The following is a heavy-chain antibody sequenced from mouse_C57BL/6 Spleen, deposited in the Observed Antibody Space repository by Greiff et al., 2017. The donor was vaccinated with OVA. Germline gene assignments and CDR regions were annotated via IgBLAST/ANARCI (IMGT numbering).Heavy chain of an antibody. CDR2: IDPSDSYT. J-gene: IGHJ2*01. CDR1: GYTFTSYW. CDR3: ARKETTGYFDY. V-gene: IGHV1-50*01. Sequence: QVQQQQSGAELVKPGASVKLSCKASGYTFTSYWMQWVKQRPGQGLEWIGEIDPSDSYTNYNQKFKGKATLTVDTSSSTAYMQLSSLTSEDSAVYYCARKETTGYFDYWGQGTTLTVSS. D-gene: IGHD1-1*01.